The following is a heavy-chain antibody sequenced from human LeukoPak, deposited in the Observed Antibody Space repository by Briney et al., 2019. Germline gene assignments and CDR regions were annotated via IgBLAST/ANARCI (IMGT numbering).Heavy chain of an antibody. D-gene: IGHD6-19*01. V-gene: IGHV4-59*01. J-gene: IGHJ4*02. CDR3: ARVVAVAGILLED. CDR1: GASKSSYG. Sequence: SETLSHTRTVSGASKSSYGGSWTRQTPGKGLEWIGYTHNSGSINYSPSLNSRVTISVDTSKNQLSLQLSSVTAADTAVYYCARVVAVAGILLEDWGQGTLVTVSS. CDR2: THNSGSI.